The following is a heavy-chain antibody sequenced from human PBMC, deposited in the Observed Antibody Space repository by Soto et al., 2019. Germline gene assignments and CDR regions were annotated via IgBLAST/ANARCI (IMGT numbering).Heavy chain of an antibody. Sequence: GGSLRLSCAASGFTFSSYAMSWVRQAPGKGLEWVSAISGSGGSIYYADSVKGRFTISRDNSKNTLYLQMNSLRAEDTAVYYCANEGYSSGKYYFDYWGQGTLVTVSS. J-gene: IGHJ4*02. CDR1: GFTFSSYA. V-gene: IGHV3-23*01. CDR3: ANEGYSSGKYYFDY. CDR2: ISGSGGSI. D-gene: IGHD6-19*01.